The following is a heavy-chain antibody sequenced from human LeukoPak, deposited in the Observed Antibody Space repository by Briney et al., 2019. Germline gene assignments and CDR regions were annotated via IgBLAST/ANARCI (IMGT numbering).Heavy chain of an antibody. D-gene: IGHD2-15*01. V-gene: IGHV1-69*13. CDR2: IIPIFGTA. Sequence: SVKVSCKASGGTFSSYAISWVRQAPGQGLEWMGGIIPIFGTANYAQEFQGRVTITADESTSTAYMELSSLRSEDTAVYYCARARYCSGGSCYWFDPWGQGTLVTVSS. CDR3: ARARYCSGGSCYWFDP. J-gene: IGHJ5*02. CDR1: GGTFSSYA.